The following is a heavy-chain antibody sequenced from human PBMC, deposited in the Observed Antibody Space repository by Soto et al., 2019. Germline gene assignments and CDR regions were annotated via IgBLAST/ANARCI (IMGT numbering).Heavy chain of an antibody. CDR3: ARVSYYDSSGYYYWFDP. V-gene: IGHV4-31*03. CDR2: IYYSGST. CDR1: GGSISSGGYY. Sequence: QVQLQESGPGLVKPSQTLSLTCTVSGGSISSGGYYWSWIRQHPGKGLEWIGYIYYSGSTYYNPSLKSRVTISVAPSKTQFSLKLSSVTAADTAVYYCARVSYYDSSGYYYWFDPWGQGTLVTVSS. J-gene: IGHJ5*02. D-gene: IGHD3-22*01.